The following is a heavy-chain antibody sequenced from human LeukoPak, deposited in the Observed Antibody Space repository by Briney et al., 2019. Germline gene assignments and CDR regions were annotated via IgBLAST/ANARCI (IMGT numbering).Heavy chain of an antibody. D-gene: IGHD3-16*02. Sequence: SETLSLTCTVSGGSISSYYWSWIRQPPGKGLEWIGSIYYSGSTNYNPSLKSRVTISVDTSKNQFSLKLSSVTAADTAVYYCARSYYDYVWGSYPFFDYWGQGTLVTVSS. V-gene: IGHV4-59*01. CDR3: ARSYYDYVWGSYPFFDY. CDR2: IYYSGST. J-gene: IGHJ4*02. CDR1: GGSISSYY.